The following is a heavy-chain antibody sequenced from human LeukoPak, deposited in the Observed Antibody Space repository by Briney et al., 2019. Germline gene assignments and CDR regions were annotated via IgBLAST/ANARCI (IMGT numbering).Heavy chain of an antibody. CDR3: ARSRGGYSSNFDY. Sequence: ASVKVSCKASGYTFTSYYMHWVRQAPGQGLEWMGRINPNSGGTNYAQKFQGRVTMTRDTSISTAYMELSRLRSDDTAVYYCARSRGGYSSNFDYWGQGTLVTVSS. V-gene: IGHV1-2*06. D-gene: IGHD5-18*01. CDR1: GYTFTSYY. J-gene: IGHJ4*02. CDR2: INPNSGGT.